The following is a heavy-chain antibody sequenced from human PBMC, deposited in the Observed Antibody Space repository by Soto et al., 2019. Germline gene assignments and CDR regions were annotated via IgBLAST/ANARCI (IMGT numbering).Heavy chain of an antibody. V-gene: IGHV3-30-3*01. CDR3: ARVWRSSSSEGDYYYYGMDV. D-gene: IGHD6-6*01. J-gene: IGHJ6*02. CDR1: GFTFSSYA. Sequence: GGSLRLSCAASGFTFSSYAMHWVRQAPGKGLEWVAVISYDGSNKYYADSVKGRFTISRDNSKNTLYLQMNSLRAEDTAVYYCARVWRSSSSEGDYYYYGMDVWGQGTTVTVSS. CDR2: ISYDGSNK.